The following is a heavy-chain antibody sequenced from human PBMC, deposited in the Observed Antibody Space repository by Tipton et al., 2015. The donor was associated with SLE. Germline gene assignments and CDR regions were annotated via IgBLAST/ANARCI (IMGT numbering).Heavy chain of an antibody. CDR1: GGSLSSGSHY. V-gene: IGHV4-61*02. CDR3: ARDRDDFYKGLGTFDI. J-gene: IGHJ3*02. Sequence: TLSLTCSVSGGSLSSGSHYWSWIRQTAGKGLEWIGRIHIGGVANYNPSLDSRVTISVDVSKRQFSLNLRSVTAADAAVYYCARDRDDFYKGLGTFDIWGQGTMVTVSS. CDR2: IHIGGVA. D-gene: IGHD3-3*01.